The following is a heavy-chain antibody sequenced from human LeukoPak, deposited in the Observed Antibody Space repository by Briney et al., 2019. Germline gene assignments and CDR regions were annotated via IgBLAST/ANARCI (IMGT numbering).Heavy chain of an antibody. V-gene: IGHV1-2*07. CDR3: ARIDTAMVTAFDI. CDR2: INPNSGGT. Sequence: ASVKVSCKSSGYTFTGYYMHWVRQAPGQGLEWMGWINPNSGGTKYAHKFQDRVTMTRDTSISTAYMELSRLRSDDTAVYYCARIDTAMVTAFDIWGQGTMVTVSS. J-gene: IGHJ3*02. CDR1: GYTFTGYY. D-gene: IGHD5-18*01.